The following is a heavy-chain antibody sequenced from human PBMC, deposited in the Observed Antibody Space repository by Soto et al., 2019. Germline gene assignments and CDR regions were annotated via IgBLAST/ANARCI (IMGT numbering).Heavy chain of an antibody. CDR1: GFTFSSYA. D-gene: IGHD2-2*03. Sequence: GGSLRLSCAASGFTFSSYAMHWVRQAPGKGLEWVAVISYDGANKYYADSVKGRFTISRDSSKNTLYLQMNSLRAEDTAFYFCARGGYCNSTSCYRCGMDVWGQGTTVTVSS. CDR3: ARGGYCNSTSCYRCGMDV. CDR2: ISYDGANK. J-gene: IGHJ6*02. V-gene: IGHV3-30-3*01.